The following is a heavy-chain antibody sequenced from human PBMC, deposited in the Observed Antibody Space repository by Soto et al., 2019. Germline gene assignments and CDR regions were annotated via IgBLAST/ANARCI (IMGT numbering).Heavy chain of an antibody. J-gene: IGHJ6*03. CDR2: INSDGSST. V-gene: IGHV3-74*01. Sequence: HPGGSLRLSCAASGFTFSSYWMHWVRQAPGKGLVWVSRINSDGSSTSYADSVKGRFTISRDNAKNKLYLQMNILRAVDTAVYYCARELRYYYYYMDVWGKGTTVAVSS. CDR1: GFTFSSYW. CDR3: ARELRYYYYYMDV.